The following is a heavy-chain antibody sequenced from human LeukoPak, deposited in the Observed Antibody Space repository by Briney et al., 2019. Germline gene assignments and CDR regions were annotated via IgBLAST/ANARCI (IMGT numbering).Heavy chain of an antibody. D-gene: IGHD5-18*01. V-gene: IGHV3-23*01. CDR1: GFTFSSYA. CDR2: ISGSGGST. Sequence: PGGSLRLSCAASGFTFSSYAMSWVRQAPGKGLEWVSAISGSGGSTYYADSVKGRFTISRDNSKNTLYLQMNSLRAEDTAVYYCAKDLAVDTAMVYYFDYWGQGTLVTVSS. J-gene: IGHJ4*02. CDR3: AKDLAVDTAMVYYFDY.